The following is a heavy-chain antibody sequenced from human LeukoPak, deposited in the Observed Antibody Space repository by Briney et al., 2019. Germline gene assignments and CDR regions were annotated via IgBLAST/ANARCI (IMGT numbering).Heavy chain of an antibody. D-gene: IGHD3-22*01. V-gene: IGHV4-31*03. CDR2: IYYSGST. CDR3: AREDYYDRSFGY. Sequence: PSQTLSLTCTVSGGSISSGGYYWSWIRQHPGKGLEWIGYIYYSGSTYYNPSLKSRVTISVDTSKNQFSLQLSSVTAADTAVYYCAREDYYDRSFGYWGQGTLVSVSS. J-gene: IGHJ4*02. CDR1: GGSISSGGYY.